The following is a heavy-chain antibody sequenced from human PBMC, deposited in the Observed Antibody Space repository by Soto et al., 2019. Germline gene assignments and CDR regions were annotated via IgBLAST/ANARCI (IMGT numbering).Heavy chain of an antibody. J-gene: IGHJ3*01. Sequence: QVQLVQSGAVVKKPGSSVEVSCKASGGTFTGYGISWVRQAPGQGLEWMGGTVPVFDTSKYAPRFQGRVTITADTSTSTAYMELSSVRSEDTAIYFCARGVSTSVAYYTGPSAYDLLGEGTLVIVSS. D-gene: IGHD3-3*01. CDR2: TVPVFDTS. V-gene: IGHV1-69*06. CDR1: GGTFTGYG. CDR3: ARGVSTSVAYYTGPSAYDL.